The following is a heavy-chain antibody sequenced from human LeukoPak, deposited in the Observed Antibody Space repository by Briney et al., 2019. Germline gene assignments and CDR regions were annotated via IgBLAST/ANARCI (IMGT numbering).Heavy chain of an antibody. J-gene: IGHJ4*02. D-gene: IGHD6-13*01. V-gene: IGHV1-69*04. CDR2: IIPILGIA. CDR1: GGTFSSYA. CDR3: ARDRDGAAVGFDY. Sequence: ASVKVSCKASGGTFSSYAISWVRQAPGQGLEWMGRIIPILGIANYAQKFQGRVTITADKSTSTAYMELSSLRSEDTAVYYCARDRDGAAVGFDYWGQGTLVTVSS.